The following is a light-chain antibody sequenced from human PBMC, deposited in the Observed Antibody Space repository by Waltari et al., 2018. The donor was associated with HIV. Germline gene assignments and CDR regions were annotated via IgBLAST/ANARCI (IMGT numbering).Light chain of an antibody. CDR3: SSYTSSSTKV. J-gene: IGLJ2*01. CDR2: DVS. CDR1: SSDIDGYNY. V-gene: IGLV2-14*03. Sequence: QSALTQPASVSGSPGQSITIPCPGTSSDIDGYNYVSWYQQHPGKAPKLMIYDVSNRPSGLSNRFSGSKSGNTASLTISGLQAEDEADYYCSSYTSSSTKVFGGGTKLTVL.